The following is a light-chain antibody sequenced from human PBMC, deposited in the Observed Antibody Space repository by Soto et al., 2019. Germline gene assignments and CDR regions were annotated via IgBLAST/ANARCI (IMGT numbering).Light chain of an antibody. CDR1: QSISSY. CDR2: AAS. V-gene: IGKV1-39*01. J-gene: IGKJ1*01. Sequence: DIQMTQSPSSVSASVGDRVTSTLGASQSISSYLNWYQQKPGKAPKLLIYAASSLQSGVPSRFSGSGSGTEFTLTISSLQSEDFAVYYCQQYKKWPRTFGHGTKVDIK. CDR3: QQYKKWPRT.